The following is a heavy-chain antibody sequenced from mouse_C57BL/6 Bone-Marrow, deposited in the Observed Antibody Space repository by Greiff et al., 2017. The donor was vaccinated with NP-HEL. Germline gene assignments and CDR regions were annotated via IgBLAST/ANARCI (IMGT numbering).Heavy chain of an antibody. CDR3: TTGIVSYFDY. V-gene: IGHV1-59*01. Sequence: QVQLQQPGAELVRPGTSVKLSCKASGYTFTSYWMHWVKQRPGQGLEWIGVIDPSDSYTNYNQKFKGKATLTVDTSSSTAYMQLSSLTSEDSAVYYCTTGIVSYFDYWGQGTTLTVSS. D-gene: IGHD1-1*01. CDR2: IDPSDSYT. CDR1: GYTFTSYW. J-gene: IGHJ2*01.